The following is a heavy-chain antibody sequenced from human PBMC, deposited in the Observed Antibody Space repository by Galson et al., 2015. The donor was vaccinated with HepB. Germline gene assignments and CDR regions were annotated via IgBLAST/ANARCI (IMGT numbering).Heavy chain of an antibody. Sequence: CAISGDSVSSNSAAWNWIRQSPSRGLEWLGRTYYRSKWYNDYAVSVKSRITINPDTSKNQFSLQLNSVTPEDTAVYYCARGNDMGDIVVVPAAIRHRGGVGADAFDIWGQGTMVTVSS. CDR1: GDSVSSNSAA. CDR2: TYYRSKWYN. D-gene: IGHD2-2*02. V-gene: IGHV6-1*01. CDR3: ARGNDMGDIVVVPAAIRHRGGVGADAFDI. J-gene: IGHJ3*02.